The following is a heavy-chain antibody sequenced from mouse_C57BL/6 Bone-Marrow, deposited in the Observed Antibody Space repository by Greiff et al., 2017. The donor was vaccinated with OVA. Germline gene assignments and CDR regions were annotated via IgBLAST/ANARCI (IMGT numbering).Heavy chain of an antibody. CDR3: ARGHYDRFDY. Sequence: QVQLQQPGAELVMPGASVKLSCKASGYTFTSYWMHWVQQRPGQGLEWIGEIDPSDSYTNNNQKVKGKATLTVDKSSTTAYMQLSSLTSEDSAVYYCARGHYDRFDYWGQGTTLTVSS. D-gene: IGHD2-4*01. CDR2: IDPSDSYT. J-gene: IGHJ2*01. CDR1: GYTFTSYW. V-gene: IGHV1-69*01.